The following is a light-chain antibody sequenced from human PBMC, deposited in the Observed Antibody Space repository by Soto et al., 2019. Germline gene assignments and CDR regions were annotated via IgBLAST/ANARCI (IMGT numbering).Light chain of an antibody. CDR1: SSDVGGYNY. CDR2: DVS. CDR3: SSHTSSSIVV. V-gene: IGLV2-14*01. Sequence: QSALTQPASVSGSPGQSITISCTGTSSDVGGYNYVSWYQQHPGKAPKLMIYDVSNRPSGVSNRFSGSKSGNTASLTISGLQAEDEADYYCSSHTSSSIVVFGGGIQLTVL. J-gene: IGLJ2*01.